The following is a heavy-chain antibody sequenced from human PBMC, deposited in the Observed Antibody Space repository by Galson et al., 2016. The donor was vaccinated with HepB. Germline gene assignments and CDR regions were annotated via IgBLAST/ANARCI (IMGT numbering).Heavy chain of an antibody. D-gene: IGHD2-21*02. Sequence: SVKVSCKASGYTFIDFYIHWVRQAPGQGLEWMGWIRPGNGNTNFLQNFQGRVTMTRDMSINTAYMELNSLRSDDTAVYYCARGGSGGGYLYNFDYWGQGTLVTVSS. J-gene: IGHJ4*02. CDR3: ARGGSGGGYLYNFDY. CDR2: IRPGNGNT. V-gene: IGHV1-2*02. CDR1: GYTFIDFY.